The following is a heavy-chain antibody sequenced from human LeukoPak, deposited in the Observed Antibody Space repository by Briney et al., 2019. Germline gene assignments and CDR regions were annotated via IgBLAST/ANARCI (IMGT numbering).Heavy chain of an antibody. D-gene: IGHD2-15*01. CDR3: ARDNGYSHYFDY. Sequence: GGSLRLSCAASGFTFSSYWMYWVRQAPGKGLVWVSRIKSDGSSTSYADSVKGRFTISRDNAKNTLYLQMNSLRVEDTAVYYCARDNGYSHYFDYWGQGTLVTVSS. CDR1: GFTFSSYW. J-gene: IGHJ4*02. V-gene: IGHV3-74*01. CDR2: IKSDGSST.